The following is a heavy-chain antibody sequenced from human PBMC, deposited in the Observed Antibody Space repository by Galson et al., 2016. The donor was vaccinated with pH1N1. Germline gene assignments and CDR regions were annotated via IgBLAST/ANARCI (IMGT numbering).Heavy chain of an antibody. CDR2: ISTGRRVV. CDR3: ARLAYGDSFDS. CDR1: GFIFSDYS. D-gene: IGHD4-17*01. Sequence: SLRLSCTASGFIFSDYSFIWVRQAPGKGLEWLSYISTGRRVVQYADSVKGRLTISRDNAQRSVYLQINSLRPEDTAVYHCARLAYGDSFDSWGRGTLVAVSS. J-gene: IGHJ4*02. V-gene: IGHV3-48*04.